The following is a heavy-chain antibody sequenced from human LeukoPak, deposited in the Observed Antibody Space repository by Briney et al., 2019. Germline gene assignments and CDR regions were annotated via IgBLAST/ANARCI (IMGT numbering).Heavy chain of an antibody. D-gene: IGHD3-3*01. V-gene: IGHV1-24*01. CDR2: PEDGET. Sequence: PEDGETIYAQKFQGRVTMTEDTSTDTAYMELSSLRSEDTAVYYCARRGSIFGVVTQFDPWGQGTLVTVSS. J-gene: IGHJ5*02. CDR3: ARRGSIFGVVTQFDP.